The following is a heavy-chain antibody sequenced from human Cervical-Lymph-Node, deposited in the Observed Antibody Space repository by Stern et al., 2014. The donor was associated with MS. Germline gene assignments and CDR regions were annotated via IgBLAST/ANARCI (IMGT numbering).Heavy chain of an antibody. D-gene: IGHD6-6*01. CDR2: IPYDGRNK. CDR3: ASLLGWYSSSRFDY. Sequence: VQLVESGGGVVQPGRSLRISCAASGFTFSSYGMHWVRQAPGKGLEWVAVIPYDGRNKYYAGSVEGRFTISRDNSKNTLYLQMNSLRAEDTAVYYCASLLGWYSSSRFDYWGQGTLVTVSS. J-gene: IGHJ4*02. V-gene: IGHV3-30*03. CDR1: GFTFSSYG.